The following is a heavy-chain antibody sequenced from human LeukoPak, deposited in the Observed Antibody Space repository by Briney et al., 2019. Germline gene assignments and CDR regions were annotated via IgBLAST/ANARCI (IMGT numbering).Heavy chain of an antibody. V-gene: IGHV1-46*01. CDR1: GYTFTSYY. Sequence: ASVKVSCKAPGYTFTSYYMHWLRQAPGQGLEWMGTINPNDVGTTYAQNFQGRVTMTRDMSTSTVYVELSSLRSEDTAVYYCARVGYISGYFFDYWGQGTLVTVSS. D-gene: IGHD5-18*01. CDR3: ARVGYISGYFFDY. CDR2: INPNDVGT. J-gene: IGHJ4*02.